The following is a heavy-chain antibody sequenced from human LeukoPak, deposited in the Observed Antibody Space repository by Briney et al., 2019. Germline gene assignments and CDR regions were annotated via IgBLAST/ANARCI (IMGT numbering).Heavy chain of an antibody. CDR2: IYSSGST. J-gene: IGHJ4*02. V-gene: IGHV4-30-4*01. CDR3: ARTLYGSESLYYFDH. CDR1: GGSISSGDYY. Sequence: KSSETLSLTCTVSGGSISSGDYYWSWIRQPPGKGLDWIGNIYSSGSTYYNPSLKSRVAISVDTSKNQFSLRLNSVTAADTAVYYCARTLYGSESLYYFDHWGQGTLVTVSS. D-gene: IGHD3-10*01.